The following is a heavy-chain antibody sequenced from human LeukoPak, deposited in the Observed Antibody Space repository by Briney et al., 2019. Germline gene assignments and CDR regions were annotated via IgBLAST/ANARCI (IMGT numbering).Heavy chain of an antibody. V-gene: IGHV4-59*08. CDR1: GGSISSYY. CDR3: ARTLRGYSYGPFDY. CDR2: IYYSGST. D-gene: IGHD5-18*01. Sequence: SETLSLTCTVSGGSISSYYWSWIRQPPGKGLEWIGYIYYSGSTNYNPSLKSRVTISVDTSKNQFSLKLSSVTAADTAVYYCARTLRGYSYGPFDYWGQGTLVTVSS. J-gene: IGHJ4*02.